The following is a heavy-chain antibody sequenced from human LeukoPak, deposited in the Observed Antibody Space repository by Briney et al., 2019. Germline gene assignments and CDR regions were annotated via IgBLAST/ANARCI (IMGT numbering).Heavy chain of an antibody. D-gene: IGHD3-10*01. CDR3: AREHDDSRGPSDY. CDR2: ISFDETKK. J-gene: IGHJ4*02. Sequence: PGGSLRLSCAASGFTFSSYAMYWVRQAPGKGLEWVAVISFDETKKLYAESVKGRFTISRDISKNTLYLQMNSLRVEDTAVYYCAREHDDSRGPSDYWGQGTLVTVSS. V-gene: IGHV3-30-3*01. CDR1: GFTFSSYA.